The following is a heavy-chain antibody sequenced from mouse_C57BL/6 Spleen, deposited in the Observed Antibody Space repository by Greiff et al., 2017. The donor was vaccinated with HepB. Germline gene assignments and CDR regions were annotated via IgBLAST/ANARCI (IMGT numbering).Heavy chain of an antibody. CDR1: GFSFNTYA. J-gene: IGHJ4*01. V-gene: IGHV10-1*01. D-gene: IGHD1-1*01. Sequence: EVKLMESGGGLVQPKGSLKLSCAASGFSFNTYAMNWVRQAPGKGLEWVARIRSKSNNYATYYADSVKDRFTISRDDSESMLYLQMNNLKTEDTAMYYCVRQDYGSRRGYYYAMDYWGQGTSVTVSS. CDR3: VRQDYGSRRGYYYAMDY. CDR2: IRSKSNNYAT.